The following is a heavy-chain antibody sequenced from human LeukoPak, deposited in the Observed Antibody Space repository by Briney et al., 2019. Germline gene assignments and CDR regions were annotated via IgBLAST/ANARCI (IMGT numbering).Heavy chain of an antibody. CDR2: MNPNSGNT. CDR3: ARGREYQLRLYYYYMDV. V-gene: IGHV1-8*01. D-gene: IGHD2-2*01. J-gene: IGHJ6*03. Sequence: ASVKVSCKASGYTFTSYDINWVRQATGQGLEWMGWMNPNSGNTGYAQKFQGRVTMTRNTSISTAYMELSSLRSEDTAVYYCARGREYQLRLYYYYMDVWGKGTTVTVS. CDR1: GYTFTSYD.